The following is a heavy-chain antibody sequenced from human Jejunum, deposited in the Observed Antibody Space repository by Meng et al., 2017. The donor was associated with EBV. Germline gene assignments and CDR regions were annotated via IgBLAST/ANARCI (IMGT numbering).Heavy chain of an antibody. V-gene: IGHV3-23*04. CDR1: GFTFSTYA. CDR2: ITSSGGGT. Sequence: EVQLVESGGGFVQPGGSLRLSCAASGFTFSTYAMSWVRQAPGKGLEWVSTITSSGGGTTYADSVRGRFTISRDDAKNTLYLQMNSLRAEDTAVYYCARDLGSGNYYGYWGQGTLVTVSS. J-gene: IGHJ4*02. CDR3: ARDLGSGNYYGY. D-gene: IGHD3-10*01.